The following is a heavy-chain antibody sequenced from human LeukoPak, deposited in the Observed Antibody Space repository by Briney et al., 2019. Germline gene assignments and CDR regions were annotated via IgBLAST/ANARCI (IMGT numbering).Heavy chain of an antibody. D-gene: IGHD3-3*01. J-gene: IGHJ5*02. Sequence: ASVKVSCKASGYTFTSYDTNWVRQATGQGLEWMGWMNPNSGNTGYAQKFQGRVTITRNTSISTAYMELSSLRSEDTAVYYCARGLGDTIFGVVIEGHWFDPWGQGTLVTVSP. CDR3: ARGLGDTIFGVVIEGHWFDP. CDR1: GYTFTSYD. V-gene: IGHV1-8*03. CDR2: MNPNSGNT.